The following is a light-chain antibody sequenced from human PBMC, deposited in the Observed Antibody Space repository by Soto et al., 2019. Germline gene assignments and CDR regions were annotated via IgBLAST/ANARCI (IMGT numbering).Light chain of an antibody. V-gene: IGKV3-20*01. CDR3: QQDGSSPS. Sequence: EIVLTQSPGTLSLSPEERATLACRASQSVSSSYLAWYQQKPGQAPRLLIYGASSRATGIPDRFSGSGSGTDFTLTISRLDPEDFAVYYCQQDGSSPSFGQGTKVDIK. CDR1: QSVSSSY. J-gene: IGKJ1*01. CDR2: GAS.